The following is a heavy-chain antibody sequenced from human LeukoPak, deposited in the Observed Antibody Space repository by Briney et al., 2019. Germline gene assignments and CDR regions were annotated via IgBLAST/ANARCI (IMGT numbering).Heavy chain of an antibody. V-gene: IGHV1-2*04. CDR2: INPNSGGT. J-gene: IGHJ4*02. CDR1: RYTFTGYY. D-gene: IGHD3-10*02. CDR3: ARGRAIFGESILFDY. Sequence: GASVKVSCKASRYTFTGYYMHWVRQAPGQGLEWMGWINPNSGGTNYAQKFQGWVTMTRDTSISTAYMELSRLRSDDTAVYYCARGRAIFGESILFDYWGQGTLVTVSS.